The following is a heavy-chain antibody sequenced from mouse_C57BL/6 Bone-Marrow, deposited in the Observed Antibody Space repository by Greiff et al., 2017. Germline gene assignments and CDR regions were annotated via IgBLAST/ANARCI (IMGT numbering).Heavy chain of an antibody. Sequence: EVQLQQSGAELVRPGASVKLSCTASGSNIKDYYMHWVKQRPEQGLEWIGRIDPEDGDTEYAPKFQGKATMTADTSSNTAYLQLSSLTSEDTAVYYCTYYYGSSYWYFDVWGTGTTVTVSS. CDR1: GSNIKDYY. D-gene: IGHD1-1*01. J-gene: IGHJ1*03. CDR3: TYYYGSSYWYFDV. V-gene: IGHV14-1*01. CDR2: IDPEDGDT.